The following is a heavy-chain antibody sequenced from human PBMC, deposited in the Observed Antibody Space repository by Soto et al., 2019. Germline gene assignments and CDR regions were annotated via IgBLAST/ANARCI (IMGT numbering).Heavy chain of an antibody. Sequence: HPGGSLRLSCTVSGISYKSHAMSWVRQAPGKGLEWVSTISGRGNTTLYADSVRGRFIISRDNSKNILFLQMNSLRAEDTAVYFCATSPRRYCSGGRCLSSVVFDSWGQGALVTVSS. CDR3: ATSPRRYCSGGRCLSSVVFDS. CDR2: ISGRGNTT. V-gene: IGHV3-23*01. CDR1: GISYKSHA. D-gene: IGHD2-15*01. J-gene: IGHJ4*02.